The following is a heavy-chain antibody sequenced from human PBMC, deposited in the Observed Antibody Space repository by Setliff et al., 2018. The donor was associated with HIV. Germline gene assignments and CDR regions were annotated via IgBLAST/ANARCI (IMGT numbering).Heavy chain of an antibody. CDR1: GGYISSSNW. V-gene: IGHV4-4*02. J-gene: IGHJ3*02. CDR3: ARSITMIIVAPGAFDI. CDR2: IYHSGST. Sequence: PSLTCAVSGGYISSSNWWSWVRQPPGKGLEWIGEIYHSGSTKYNPSLKSRVTISVDKSKNQFSLKLSSVTAADTAVYYCARSITMIIVAPGAFDIWGQGTMVTVSS. D-gene: IGHD3-22*01.